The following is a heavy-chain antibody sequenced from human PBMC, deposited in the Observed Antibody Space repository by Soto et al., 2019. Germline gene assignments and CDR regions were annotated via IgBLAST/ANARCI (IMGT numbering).Heavy chain of an antibody. J-gene: IGHJ4*02. Sequence: SGPTLVNPTQTLTPTCTFSGFSLSTSGVGVGWIRQPPGKALEWLALIYWDDDKRYSPSLKSRLTITKDTSKNQVVLTMTNMDPVDTATYYCVHSYRDSSSYYLFFDYWGQGTLVTVSS. CDR1: GFSLSTSGVG. D-gene: IGHD3-22*01. CDR3: VHSYRDSSSYYLFFDY. V-gene: IGHV2-5*02. CDR2: IYWDDDK.